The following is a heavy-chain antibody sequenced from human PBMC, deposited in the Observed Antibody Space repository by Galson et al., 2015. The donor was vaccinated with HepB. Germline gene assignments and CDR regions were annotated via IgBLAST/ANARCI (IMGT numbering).Heavy chain of an antibody. CDR3: ARLRRETKYSGYDLYYYYYGMDV. Sequence: LSLTCAVYGGSFSGYYWSWIRQPPGKGLEWIGEINHSGSTNYNPSLKSRVTISVDTSKNQFSLKLSSVTAADTAVYYCARLRRETKYSGYDLYYYYYGMDVWGQGTTVTVSS. D-gene: IGHD5-12*01. CDR2: INHSGST. V-gene: IGHV4-34*01. CDR1: GGSFSGYY. J-gene: IGHJ6*02.